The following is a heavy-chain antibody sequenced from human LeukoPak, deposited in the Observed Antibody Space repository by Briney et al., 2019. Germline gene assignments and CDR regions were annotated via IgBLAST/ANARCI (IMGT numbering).Heavy chain of an antibody. CDR2: ISAYNGNT. D-gene: IGHD3-10*01. CDR3: ARDSLRYYGSGNRDFDY. CDR1: GYTFTSYG. Sequence: ASVKASCKASGYTFTSYGISWVRQAPGQGLEWMGWISAYNGNTNYAQKLQGRVTMTTDTSTSTAYMELRSPRSEDTAVYYCARDSLRYYGSGNRDFDYWGQGTLVTVSS. V-gene: IGHV1-18*01. J-gene: IGHJ4*02.